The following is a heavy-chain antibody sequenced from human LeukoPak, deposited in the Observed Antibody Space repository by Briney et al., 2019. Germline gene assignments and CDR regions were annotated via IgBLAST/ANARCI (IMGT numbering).Heavy chain of an antibody. CDR3: AKDLSSSSPFGGMDV. CDR1: GFTFSSYA. D-gene: IGHD6-13*01. J-gene: IGHJ6*01. Sequence: GGSLRLSCAASGFTFSSYAISWVRQAPGKGLEWVSAISGSGGSTHYADSVKGRFTISRDNSKNTLYLQMNSLRAEDTAVYYCAKDLSSSSPFGGMDVWGQGTTVTVSS. V-gene: IGHV3-23*01. CDR2: ISGSGGST.